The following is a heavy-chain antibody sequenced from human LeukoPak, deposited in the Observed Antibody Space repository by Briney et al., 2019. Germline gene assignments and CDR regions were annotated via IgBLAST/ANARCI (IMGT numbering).Heavy chain of an antibody. CDR3: AKDIELSSSTSWNSDY. CDR2: ISGDGGST. Sequence: GGALRLSCAASGFTFDDYAMHWVRQAPGKGVEWGSLISGDGGSTYYADSVKGRFPISRDNSKNSLYLQMNSLRTEDTALYYCAKDIELSSSTSWNSDYWGQGTLVTVSS. CDR1: GFTFDDYA. D-gene: IGHD2-2*01. J-gene: IGHJ4*02. V-gene: IGHV3-43*02.